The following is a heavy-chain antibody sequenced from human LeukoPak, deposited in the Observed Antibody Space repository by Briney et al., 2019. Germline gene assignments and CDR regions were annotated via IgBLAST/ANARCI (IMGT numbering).Heavy chain of an antibody. CDR3: ARAKRPYSSGWYYFDY. D-gene: IGHD6-19*01. CDR1: GGSFSGYY. Sequence: SETLSFTCAVYGGSFSGYYWSWIRQPPGKGLEWIGEINHSGSTNYNPSLKSRVTISVDTSKNQFSLKLSSVTAADTAVYYCARAKRPYSSGWYYFDYWGQGTLVTVSS. J-gene: IGHJ4*02. CDR2: INHSGST. V-gene: IGHV4-34*01.